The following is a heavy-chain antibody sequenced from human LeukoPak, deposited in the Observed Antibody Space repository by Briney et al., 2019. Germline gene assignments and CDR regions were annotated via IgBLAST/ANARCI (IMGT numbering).Heavy chain of an antibody. Sequence: GGSLRLSCTASGFTFSTYSMNWVRQAPGKGLEWVASISDRGTYIYYADSVKGRFTISRDNAKNSLYLQMNSLRAEDTAVYYCARSRVTRSCFDYWGQGTLVTVSS. CDR2: ISDRGTYI. J-gene: IGHJ4*02. CDR3: ARSRVTRSCFDY. D-gene: IGHD4-11*01. CDR1: GFTFSTYS. V-gene: IGHV3-21*01.